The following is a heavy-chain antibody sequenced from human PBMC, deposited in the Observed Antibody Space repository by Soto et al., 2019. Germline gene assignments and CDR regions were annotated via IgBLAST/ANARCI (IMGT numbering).Heavy chain of an antibody. V-gene: IGHV3-23*01. J-gene: IGHJ4*02. Sequence: GGSLRLSCAASGFTFSSYAMSWVRQAPGKGLEWVSAISGSGGSTYYADSVKGRFTISRDNSKNTLYLQMNSLRAEDTAVYYCATSPYYYDSSGYSYWGQGTLVTVSS. CDR2: ISGSGGST. D-gene: IGHD3-22*01. CDR1: GFTFSSYA. CDR3: ATSPYYYDSSGYSY.